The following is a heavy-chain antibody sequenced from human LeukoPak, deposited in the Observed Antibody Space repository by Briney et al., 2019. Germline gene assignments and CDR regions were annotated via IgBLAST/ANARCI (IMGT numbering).Heavy chain of an antibody. CDR1: GGSISSSSYY. CDR2: IYYSGST. CDR3: ARDTYYAYYYGSGSYPSPFDY. J-gene: IGHJ4*02. V-gene: IGHV4-39*07. Sequence: SETLSPTCTVSGGSISSSSYYWGWIRQPPGKGLEWIGSIYYSGSTYYNPSLKSRVTISVDTSKNQFSLKLSSVTAADTAVYYCARDTYYAYYYGSGSYPSPFDYWGQGTLVTVSS. D-gene: IGHD3-10*01.